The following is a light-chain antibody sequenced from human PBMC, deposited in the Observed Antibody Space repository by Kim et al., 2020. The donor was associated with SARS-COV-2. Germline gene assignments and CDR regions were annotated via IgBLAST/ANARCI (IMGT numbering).Light chain of an antibody. Sequence: SYELTQPPSVSVSPGQTARITCSGDALPKQYAYWYQQKQGQAPVLVIYKDSERPSGIPERFSGSSSGTTVTLTISGVQAEDEADYYCQSADSSGTYPVVF. CDR2: KDS. J-gene: IGLJ2*01. CDR1: ALPKQY. V-gene: IGLV3-25*03. CDR3: QSADSSGTYPVV.